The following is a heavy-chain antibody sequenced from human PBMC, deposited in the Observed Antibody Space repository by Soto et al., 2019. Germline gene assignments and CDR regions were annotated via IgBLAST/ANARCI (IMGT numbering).Heavy chain of an antibody. J-gene: IGHJ3*02. Sequence: QVQLVESGGGVVQPGRSLRLSCAASEFTFSSYSMHWVRQAPGKGLEWVAFISYDGSNKYYADSVKGRFTISRDNSKNTLYLQMSSLRPEDTAVYYCARGVGVSEVVTPRAFDIWGQGTMVTVSS. D-gene: IGHD2-21*02. CDR1: EFTFSSYS. CDR3: ARGVGVSEVVTPRAFDI. V-gene: IGHV3-30-3*01. CDR2: ISYDGSNK.